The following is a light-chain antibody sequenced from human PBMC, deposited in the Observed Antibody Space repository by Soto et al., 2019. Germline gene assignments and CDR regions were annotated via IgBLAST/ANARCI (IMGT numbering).Light chain of an antibody. CDR2: DAS. V-gene: IGKV1-5*01. Sequence: DIPLTQTPSTLSASVGDEVTITCRASQTISRWLAWYQQKPGRAPKLLIYDASTLESGVPSSFSGSGSETEFTLTISSLQPDDFATYFCHSRAFGQGTRL. CDR1: QTISRW. CDR3: HSRA. J-gene: IGKJ5*01.